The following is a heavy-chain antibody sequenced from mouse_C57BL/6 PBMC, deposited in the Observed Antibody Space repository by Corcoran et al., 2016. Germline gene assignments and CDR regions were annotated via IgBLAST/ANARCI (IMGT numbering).Heavy chain of an antibody. D-gene: IGHD4-1*01. V-gene: IGHV1-80*01. Sequence: HVQLQQSGAELVKPCASVKISCTASGYPFSRYWMNWVKQRPGKGLEWIGQVYPGAGDTNYNANIKGKATLTADKSASTAYMQLSSLTSEDSAVDICARAGTPFDYWGQGTTLTVSS. CDR2: VYPGAGDT. CDR3: ARAGTPFDY. J-gene: IGHJ2*01. CDR1: GYPFSRYW.